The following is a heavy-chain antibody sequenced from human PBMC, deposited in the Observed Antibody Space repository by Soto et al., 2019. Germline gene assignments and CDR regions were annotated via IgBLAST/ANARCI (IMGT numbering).Heavy chain of an antibody. CDR2: ISSSSSYI. V-gene: IGHV3-21*01. D-gene: IGHD3-3*01. Sequence: PGGSLRLSCAASGFTFSSYSMNWVRQAPGKGLEWVSSISSSSSYIYYADSVKGRFTISRDNAKNSLYLQMNSLRAEDTAVYYCASALKDDFWSGYYTGPFDYWGQGTLVTVSS. CDR3: ASALKDDFWSGYYTGPFDY. J-gene: IGHJ4*02. CDR1: GFTFSSYS.